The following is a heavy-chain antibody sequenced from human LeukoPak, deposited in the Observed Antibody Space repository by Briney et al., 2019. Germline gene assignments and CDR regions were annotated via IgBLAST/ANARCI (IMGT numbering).Heavy chain of an antibody. CDR1: GGSINNYY. CDR3: ARRLRLKNPGGDAFDI. V-gene: IGHV4-59*08. D-gene: IGHD2/OR15-2a*01. Sequence: SETLSLTCSVSGGSINNYYWNWIRQPPGKGLGWIGYIYYSESTNYNPSLQSRVTMSIGTSKTQFSLKVDSVTAADTAVYYCARRLRLKNPGGDAFDIWGQGTVVTVSS. CDR2: IYYSEST. J-gene: IGHJ3*02.